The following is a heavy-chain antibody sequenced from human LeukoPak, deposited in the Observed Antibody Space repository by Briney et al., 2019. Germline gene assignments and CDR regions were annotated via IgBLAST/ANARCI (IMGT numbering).Heavy chain of an antibody. V-gene: IGHV3-23*01. Sequence: GGTLRLSCSASGVTFSRFAMNWVRQTPGKGLEWVSHVGGNGADTYYGDSVKGRITVSRANSMNSLYLQMNSLRAEDTAVYYCAKDSVAYNQVFDAFDIWGQGTKVTVSS. CDR1: GVTFSRFA. CDR3: AKDSVAYNQVFDAFDI. CDR2: VGGNGADT. J-gene: IGHJ3*02. D-gene: IGHD1-1*01.